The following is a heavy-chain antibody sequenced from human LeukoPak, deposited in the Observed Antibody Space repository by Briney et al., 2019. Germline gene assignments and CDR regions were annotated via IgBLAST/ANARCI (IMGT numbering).Heavy chain of an antibody. CDR2: ISAYNGNT. D-gene: IGHD2-2*02. CDR1: GYTFTSYG. V-gene: IGHV1-18*01. Sequence: ASVKVSCKASGYTFTSYGISWVRQAPGHGLEWMGWISAYNGNTNYAKKLQGRVTMTKDTSTSTAYTAMRSLRSDDTAVYSCARGCIVGVPADISTWTCSSRYYMDVWGKGTTVTVSS. CDR3: ARGCIVGVPADISTWTCSSRYYMDV. J-gene: IGHJ6*03.